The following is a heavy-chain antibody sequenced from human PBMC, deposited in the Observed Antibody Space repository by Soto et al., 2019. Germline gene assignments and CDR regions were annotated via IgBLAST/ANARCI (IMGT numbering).Heavy chain of an antibody. CDR1: GFTFSSYA. CDR3: ARDRMHSSGWYSFGAYYYYGMDV. CDR2: ISYDGSNK. V-gene: IGHV3-30-3*01. D-gene: IGHD6-19*01. Sequence: GGSLRLSCAASGFTFSSYAMHWVRQAPGKGLEWVAVISYDGSNKYYADSVRGRFTISRDNSKSTLYLQMNSLRAEDTAGYYCARDRMHSSGWYSFGAYYYYGMDVWGQGTTVTVSS. J-gene: IGHJ6*02.